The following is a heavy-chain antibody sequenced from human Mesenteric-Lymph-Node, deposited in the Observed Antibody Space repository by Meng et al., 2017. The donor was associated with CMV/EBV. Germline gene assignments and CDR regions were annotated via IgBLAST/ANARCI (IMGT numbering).Heavy chain of an antibody. Sequence: GGSLRLSCAASGFTFSNSWMTWVRQAPGKGLEWVANIKQDESEKYYVDSVKGRFIISRDNAKNSLYLQMNSLRAEDTAIYYCARGPDRYYDFWSGYCWFGPWGQGTLVTVSS. CDR1: GFTFSNSW. D-gene: IGHD3-3*01. V-gene: IGHV3-7*01. CDR2: IKQDESEK. CDR3: ARGPDRYYDFWSGYCWFGP. J-gene: IGHJ5*02.